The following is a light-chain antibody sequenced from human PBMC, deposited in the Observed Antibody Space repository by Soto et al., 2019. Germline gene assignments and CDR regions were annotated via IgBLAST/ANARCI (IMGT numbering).Light chain of an antibody. CDR3: QQYSNWWT. CDR1: QSVSSN. Sequence: EIIMTKTPDPLSVSTGERATLSCRASQSVSSNLAWYQQKPGQAPRLLIYGASTRATGIPARFSGSGSGTEFTLTISSLQSEDFAVYYCQQYSNWWTFGQGTKV. CDR2: GAS. V-gene: IGKV3-15*01. J-gene: IGKJ1*01.